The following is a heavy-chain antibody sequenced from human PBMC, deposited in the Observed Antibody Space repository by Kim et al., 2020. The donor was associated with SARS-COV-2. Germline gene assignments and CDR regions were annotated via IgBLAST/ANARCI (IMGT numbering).Heavy chain of an antibody. J-gene: IGHJ4*02. V-gene: IGHV4-39*01. D-gene: IGHD1-1*01. CDR3: ARRWVATTGIRREFDY. Sequence: SLNSRVTISVDTSKNQFSLKLSSVTAADTAVYYCARRWVATTGIRREFDYWGQGTLVTVSS.